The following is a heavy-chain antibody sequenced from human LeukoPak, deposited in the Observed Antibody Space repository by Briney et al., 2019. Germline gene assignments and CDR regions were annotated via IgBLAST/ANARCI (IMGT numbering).Heavy chain of an antibody. D-gene: IGHD6-19*01. CDR1: GYTFTSYG. CDR3: ARDGGSSGWYDNWSFDY. CDR2: ISAYNGNT. J-gene: IGHJ4*02. Sequence: ASVKVSCTASGYTFTSYGISWVRQAPGQGLEWMGWISAYNGNTNYAQKLQGRVTMTTDTSTSTAYMELRGLRSDDTAVYYCARDGGSSGWYDNWSFDYWGQGTLVTVSS. V-gene: IGHV1-18*01.